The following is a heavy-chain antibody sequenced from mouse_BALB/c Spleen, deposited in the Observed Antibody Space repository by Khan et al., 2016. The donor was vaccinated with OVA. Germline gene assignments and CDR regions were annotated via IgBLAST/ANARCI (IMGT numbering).Heavy chain of an antibody. J-gene: IGHJ3*01. V-gene: IGHV1S136*01. D-gene: IGHD1-1*01. CDR2: INPYNDGT. CDR1: GYTFTNYI. CDR3: VRDYGSSFWFAY. Sequence: IQLVQSGPELVKPGASVKMSCKASGYTFTNYIIHRVKQKPGQGIVWIGDINPYNDGTKYNEKFKGKATLTPDTSSGTAYMELSGLTSEDSAVYCCVRDYGSSFWFAYWGQGTLVTVSA.